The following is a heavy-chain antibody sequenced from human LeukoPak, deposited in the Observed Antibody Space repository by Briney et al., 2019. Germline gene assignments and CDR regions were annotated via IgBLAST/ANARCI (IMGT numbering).Heavy chain of an antibody. Sequence: PSETLSLTCTVSGDSISSNNYFWGWICQPPGKGLEWIGEISYNGNTYYNPSLKSRVTISVDTSKNQFSLKLSSVTAADTAVYYCARDKHGDYGFDPWGQGTLVTVSS. V-gene: IGHV4-39*07. J-gene: IGHJ5*02. CDR3: ARDKHGDYGFDP. CDR2: ISYNGNT. D-gene: IGHD4-17*01. CDR1: GDSISSNNYF.